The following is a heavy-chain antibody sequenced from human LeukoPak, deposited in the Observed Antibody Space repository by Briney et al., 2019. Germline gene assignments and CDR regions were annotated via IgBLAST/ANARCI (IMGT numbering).Heavy chain of an antibody. CDR1: GFTFSSYA. V-gene: IGHV3-30-3*01. D-gene: IGHD5-12*01. CDR2: ISYDGSNK. Sequence: GRSLRLSCAASGFTFSSYAMHWVRQAPGKGLEWVAVISYDGSNKYYADSVKGRFTISRDNSKNTLYLQMNSLRAEDTAVYYCASRFIVATSSDYWGQGTLVTVSS. J-gene: IGHJ4*02. CDR3: ASRFIVATSSDY.